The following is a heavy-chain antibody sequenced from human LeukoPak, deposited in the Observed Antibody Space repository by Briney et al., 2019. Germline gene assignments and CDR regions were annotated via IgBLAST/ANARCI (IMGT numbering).Heavy chain of an antibody. CDR3: ARNYDQPPGYCYYYMDV. J-gene: IGHJ6*03. CDR2: INPNSGGT. D-gene: IGHD1-7*01. V-gene: IGHV1-2*02. CDR1: GYTFTGYY. Sequence: ASVKVSCKASGYTFTGYYMHWVRQAPGQGLEWMGWINPNSGGTNYAQKFQGRVTMTRDTSISTAYMELSRLRSDDTAVYYCARNYDQPPGYCYYYMDVWGKGTTVTVSS.